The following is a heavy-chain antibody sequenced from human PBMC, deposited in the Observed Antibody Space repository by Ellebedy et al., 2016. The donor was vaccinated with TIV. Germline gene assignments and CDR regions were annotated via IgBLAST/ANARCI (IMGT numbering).Heavy chain of an antibody. D-gene: IGHD2/OR15-2a*01. Sequence: AASVKVSCKAFGYTFTSYNIRWVRQAPGQGLEWMGWISPYNGKANYAQKFQGRVTMTTDTSTTTAYMELRRLRSDDTAVYYCAIGHNSGDAFDTWGQGTLVTVSS. CDR2: ISPYNGKA. CDR3: AIGHNSGDAFDT. V-gene: IGHV1-18*01. J-gene: IGHJ3*02. CDR1: GYTFTSYN.